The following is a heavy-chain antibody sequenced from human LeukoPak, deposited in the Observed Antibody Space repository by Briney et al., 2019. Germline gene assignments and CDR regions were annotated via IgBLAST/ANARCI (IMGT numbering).Heavy chain of an antibody. D-gene: IGHD3-22*01. Sequence: GGSLRLSCAASGFTFSSYGMHWVRQAPGKGLEWVALIWYDGTNKYYGDSVKGRFTISRDNSKSTLFLQMNSLRAEDTAVYYCARDNYDSRGPSDYWGQGTLVTVSS. CDR3: ARDNYDSRGPSDY. V-gene: IGHV3-33*01. CDR1: GFTFSSYG. J-gene: IGHJ4*02. CDR2: IWYDGTNK.